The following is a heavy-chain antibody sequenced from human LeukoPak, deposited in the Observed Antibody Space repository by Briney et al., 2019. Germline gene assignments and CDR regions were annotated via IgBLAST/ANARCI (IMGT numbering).Heavy chain of an antibody. CDR3: ATPKTHKYSSGWYFAFDI. CDR1: GGSISSYY. J-gene: IGHJ3*02. V-gene: IGHV4-59*01. Sequence: SETLSLTCTVSGGSISSYYWSWIRQPPGKGLEWIGYIYYSGSTNYNPSLKSRVTISVDTSKNQFSLKLSSVTAADTAVYYCATPKTHKYSSGWYFAFDIWGQGTMVTVSS. D-gene: IGHD6-19*01. CDR2: IYYSGST.